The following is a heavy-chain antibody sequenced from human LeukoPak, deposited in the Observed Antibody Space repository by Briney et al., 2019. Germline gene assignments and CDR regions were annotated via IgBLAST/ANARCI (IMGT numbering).Heavy chain of an antibody. CDR2: IYYSGST. CDR1: GGSISGGGFD. V-gene: IGHV4-31*03. Sequence: MTSQTLSLTCTVSGGSISGGGFDWSWIRQHPGKGLEWIGYIYYSGSTYYNPSLKSRVTISVDTSKNRFSLKLSSVTAGDTAVYYCARGVAFDLWGQGTMVTVSS. CDR3: ARGVAFDL. J-gene: IGHJ3*01.